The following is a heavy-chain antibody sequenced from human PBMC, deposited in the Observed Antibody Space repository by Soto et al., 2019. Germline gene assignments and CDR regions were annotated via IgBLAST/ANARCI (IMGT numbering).Heavy chain of an antibody. V-gene: IGHV4-61*01. CDR1: GGSVSSGSYY. Sequence: QVQLQESGPGLVKPSETLSLTCTVSGGSVSSGSYYWSWIRQPPGKGLEWIGYIYYSGSTNYNPSLQSRVTLRVDTSKNQFSLKLSSVTAADTAVYSCARGVVAATLCDYWGQGTLVTVSS. D-gene: IGHD2-15*01. J-gene: IGHJ4*02. CDR2: IYYSGST. CDR3: ARGVVAATLCDY.